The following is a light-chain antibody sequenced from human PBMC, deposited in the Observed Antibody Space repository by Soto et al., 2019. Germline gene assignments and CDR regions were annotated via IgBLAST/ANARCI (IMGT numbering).Light chain of an antibody. CDR1: SSDVGGYNY. CDR2: DVS. V-gene: IGLV2-14*01. J-gene: IGLJ2*01. Sequence: QSALTQPASVSGSPGQSITISCTGTSSDVGGYNYVSWYQQHPGKAPKLMIYDVSNRPSGVSNRFSGSKSGNTASLTISGLQAEDEADYYCSSYTISSTSGVVFGGGTQRTVL. CDR3: SSYTISSTSGVV.